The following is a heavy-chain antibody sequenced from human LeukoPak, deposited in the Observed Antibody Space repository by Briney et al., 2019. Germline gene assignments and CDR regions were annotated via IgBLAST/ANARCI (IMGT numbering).Heavy chain of an antibody. CDR1: GFTVSSNY. J-gene: IGHJ6*02. D-gene: IGHD1-1*01. CDR3: ARDRSPTNPQYGMDV. CDR2: IYSGGST. V-gene: IGHV3-53*01. Sequence: PGGSLRLSCAASGFTVSSNYMSWVRQAPGKGLEWVSVIYSGGSTYYADSVKGRFTISRDNSKNTLYLRMNSLRAEDTAVYYCARDRSPTNPQYGMDVWGQGTTVTVSS.